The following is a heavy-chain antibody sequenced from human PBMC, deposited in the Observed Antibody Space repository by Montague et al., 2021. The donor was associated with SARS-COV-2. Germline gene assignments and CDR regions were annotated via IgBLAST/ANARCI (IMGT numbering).Heavy chain of an antibody. J-gene: IGHJ4*02. CDR2: VYYGRSS. V-gene: IGHV4-59*02. D-gene: IGHD1-26*01. Sequence: SETLSLTCTVSGDSVSHDFWAWIRQPAGKGLEWIGYVYYGRSSSXNPXRMGRVSIAVDTSKNQFSLRLSTVTAADTAIYYCVRDPAPSGSGTFYDYWGQGTLVAVSS. CDR3: VRDPAPSGSGTFYDY. CDR1: GDSVSHDF.